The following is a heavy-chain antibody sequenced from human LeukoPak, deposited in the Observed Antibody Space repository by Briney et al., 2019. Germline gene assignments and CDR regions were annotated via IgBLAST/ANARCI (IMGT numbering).Heavy chain of an antibody. CDR2: INHSGSN. D-gene: IGHD3-10*01. Sequence: KPSETLSLPCAVYGRSFSGYYWSWIRQPPGKGLEWIGEINHSGSNNYNPSLKSRVTISVDTSKNQFSLKLSSVTAADTAVYYCARGRRLLWFGYNWFDPWGQGTLVTVSS. V-gene: IGHV4-34*01. J-gene: IGHJ5*02. CDR1: GRSFSGYY. CDR3: ARGRRLLWFGYNWFDP.